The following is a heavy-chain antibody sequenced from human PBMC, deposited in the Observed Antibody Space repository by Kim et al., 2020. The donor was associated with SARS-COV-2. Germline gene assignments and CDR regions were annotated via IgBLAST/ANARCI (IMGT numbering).Heavy chain of an antibody. CDR1: GFTFSSYW. CDR2: INSDGGST. D-gene: IGHD3-10*01. V-gene: IGHV3-74*01. Sequence: GGSLRLSCAASGFTFSSYWMHWVRQAPGKGLVWVSRINSDGGSTSYADSVKGRFTISRDNAKNTLYLQMNSLRAEDTAVYYCARVPRMTMVRGVLYCYYGLDVWGQGTTVTVSS. CDR3: ARVPRMTMVRGVLYCYYGLDV. J-gene: IGHJ6*02.